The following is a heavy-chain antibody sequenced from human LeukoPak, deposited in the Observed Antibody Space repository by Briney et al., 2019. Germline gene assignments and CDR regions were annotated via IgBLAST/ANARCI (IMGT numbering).Heavy chain of an antibody. D-gene: IGHD2-2*01. CDR3: ASSGHKDIVVVPAANAKFDY. J-gene: IGHJ4*02. CDR1: GYSISSGYY. Sequence: PSETLSLTCAVSGYSISSGYYCGWIRQPPGKGLEWIGSIYHSGSTYYNPSLKSRVTISVDTSKNQFSLKLSSVTAADTAVYYCASSGHKDIVVVPAANAKFDYWGQGTLVTVSS. CDR2: IYHSGST. V-gene: IGHV4-38-2*01.